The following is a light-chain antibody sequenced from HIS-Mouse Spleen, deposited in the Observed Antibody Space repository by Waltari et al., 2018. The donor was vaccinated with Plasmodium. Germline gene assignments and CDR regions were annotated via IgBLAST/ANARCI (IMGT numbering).Light chain of an antibody. V-gene: IGKV1-8*01. J-gene: IGKJ3*01. CDR1: QGMSSY. CDR3: QQYYSYPFT. CDR2: AAS. Sequence: AIRMTQSPSSFSASTGDRVTLTCRASQGMSSYLAWYQQKPGKAPKLLIYAASTLPSGVPARFSGSGSGTDFTLTISCLQSEDFAAYYCQQYYSYPFTFGPGTKVDIK.